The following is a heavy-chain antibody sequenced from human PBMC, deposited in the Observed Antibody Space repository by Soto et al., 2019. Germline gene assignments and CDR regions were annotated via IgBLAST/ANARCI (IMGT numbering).Heavy chain of an antibody. CDR1: GYTFTSYA. CDR2: IIPIFGTA. Sequence: SVKVSCKASGYTFTSYAISWVRQAPGQGLEWVGGIIPIFGTADYAQKFQGRVTITADESTSTAYMELSSLRSEDTAVYYCATMKGGYQSYYYGMDVWGQGTTVTVSS. J-gene: IGHJ6*02. D-gene: IGHD3-16*02. V-gene: IGHV1-69*13. CDR3: ATMKGGYQSYYYGMDV.